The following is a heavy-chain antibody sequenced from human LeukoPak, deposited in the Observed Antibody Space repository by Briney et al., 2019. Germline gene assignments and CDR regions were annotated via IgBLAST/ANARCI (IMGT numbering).Heavy chain of an antibody. V-gene: IGHV3-48*03. D-gene: IGHD2-21*01. J-gene: IGHJ4*02. CDR3: ARVPIVVGKGGAFDY. CDR1: GFTFSSYE. Sequence: PGGSLRLSCAASGFTFSSYEMNWVRQAPGKGLEWVSYISSSGSTIYYADSVKGRFTISRDNAKNSLYLQMNSLRAEDTAVYYCARVPIVVGKGGAFDYWGQGTLVTVSS. CDR2: ISSSGSTI.